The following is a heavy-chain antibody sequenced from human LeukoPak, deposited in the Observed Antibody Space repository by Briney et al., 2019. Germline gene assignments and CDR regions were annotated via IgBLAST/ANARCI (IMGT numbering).Heavy chain of an antibody. J-gene: IGHJ4*02. V-gene: IGHV3-74*01. CDR1: GFTFNTYT. Sequence: GGSLRLSCAASGFTFNTYTMHWVRQAPGKGLVWVSRINSDGSSTSYADSVKGRFTISRDNAKNTLHLQMNSLRTEDTAVYYCVRDLDWGAYDYWGQGALVTVSS. D-gene: IGHD3-9*01. CDR3: VRDLDWGAYDY. CDR2: INSDGSST.